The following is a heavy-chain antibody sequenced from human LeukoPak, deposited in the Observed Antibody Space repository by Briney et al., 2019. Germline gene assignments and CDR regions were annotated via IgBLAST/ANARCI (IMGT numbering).Heavy chain of an antibody. J-gene: IGHJ4*02. D-gene: IGHD6-6*01. CDR2: ISGGSSGST. CDR1: GFTFSDYA. Sequence: PGGSLRLSCAASGFTFSDYAMSWVRQAPGKGLEWLSVISGGSSGSTYYADSVTGRFTVSRDNSKNTVDLQMNSLRAEDTAVYYCAKVRWGAAPPFDYWGQGTLVTVSS. V-gene: IGHV3-23*01. CDR3: AKVRWGAAPPFDY.